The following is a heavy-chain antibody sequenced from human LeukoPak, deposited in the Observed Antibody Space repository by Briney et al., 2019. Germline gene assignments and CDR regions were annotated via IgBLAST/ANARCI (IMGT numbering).Heavy chain of an antibody. Sequence: GESLKISCATSGFAFSDYAMTWVRQAPGKGLAWVSVITNNGGGTYYADSVKGRFTISRDNSKNTLYLQMNNLRADDTAVFYCVKETGHNWGYFEFWGQGTLVTVSS. V-gene: IGHV3-23*01. CDR3: VKETGHNWGYFEF. D-gene: IGHD7-27*01. CDR2: ITNNGGGT. CDR1: GFAFSDYA. J-gene: IGHJ4*02.